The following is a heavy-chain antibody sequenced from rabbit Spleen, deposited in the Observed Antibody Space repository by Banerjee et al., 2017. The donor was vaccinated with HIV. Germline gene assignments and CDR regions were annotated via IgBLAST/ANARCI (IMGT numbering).Heavy chain of an antibody. V-gene: IGHV1S45*01. D-gene: IGHD8-1*01. CDR1: GFSFSDTDV. CDR2: INTATGKA. J-gene: IGHJ4*01. Sequence: QEQLEESGGGLVKPEGSLTLTCKASGFSFSDTDVMCWVRQAPGKGLEWIACINTATGKAVYASWAKGRFTISKTSSTTVTLQMTSLTVADTATYFCARDGAGGSYFALWGQGTLVTVS. CDR3: ARDGAGGSYFAL.